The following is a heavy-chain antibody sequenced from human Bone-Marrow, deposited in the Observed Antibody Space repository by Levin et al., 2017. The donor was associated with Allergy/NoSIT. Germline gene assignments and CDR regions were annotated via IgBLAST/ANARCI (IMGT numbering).Heavy chain of an antibody. CDR2: ISVHSGNT. CDR1: GSTFSSYG. D-gene: IGHD2-2*01. Sequence: GGSLRLSCKASGSTFSSYGITWVRQAPGQGLEWMGWISVHSGNTNYAQKFQGRVTMTTDTSTSTAYMELGSLRSDDTAVYYCARSSLVPGGRVDVFDIWGQGTMVTVSS. V-gene: IGHV1-18*04. J-gene: IGHJ3*02. CDR3: ARSSLVPGGRVDVFDI.